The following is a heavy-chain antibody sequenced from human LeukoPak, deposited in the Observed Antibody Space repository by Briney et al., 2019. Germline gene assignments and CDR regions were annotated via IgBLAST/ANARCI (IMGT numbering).Heavy chain of an antibody. CDR1: GFNFNDFA. D-gene: IGHD1-14*01. Sequence: PGRSLRLSCAASGFNFNDFAMHWVRQAPGKGLEWVSGIGYNTGVIDYADSVKGRFTISRDNAKNSLYLQMNSLRTEDRAFYYCVKSIDRTKASAWGYYFDRWGQGTLVTVSS. V-gene: IGHV3-9*01. CDR2: IGYNTGVI. CDR3: VKSIDRTKASAWGYYFDR. J-gene: IGHJ4*02.